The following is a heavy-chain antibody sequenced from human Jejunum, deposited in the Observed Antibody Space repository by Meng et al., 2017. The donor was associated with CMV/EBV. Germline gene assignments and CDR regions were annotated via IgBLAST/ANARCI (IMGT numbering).Heavy chain of an antibody. CDR2: ISPKSNYI. V-gene: IGHV3-21*02. Sequence: EVQLVASGGGVVKPGGPLRLSCEASGFNLNSYTMNWVRQAQGRWLEWVSSISPKSNYIYYTESVRGRFTISKDNAKNSLYLEMNSLRAEDTAVYYCARGYYYDTSGYYVEYFQHWGQGTLVTVSA. CDR1: GFNLNSYT. CDR3: ARGYYYDTSGYYVEYFQH. D-gene: IGHD3-22*01. J-gene: IGHJ1*01.